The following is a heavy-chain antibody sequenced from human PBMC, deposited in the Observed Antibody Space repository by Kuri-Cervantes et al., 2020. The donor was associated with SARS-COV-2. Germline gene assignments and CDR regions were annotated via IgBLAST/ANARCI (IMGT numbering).Heavy chain of an antibody. Sequence: GSLRLSCAVYGGSFSGYYWSWIRQPPGKGLEWIGEINHSGSTNYNPSLKSRVTISVDTSKNQFSLKLSSVTAADTAVYFCARAVVTGIPFESWGRGIQVTVSS. V-gene: IGHV4-34*01. CDR2: INHSGST. D-gene: IGHD2-21*02. CDR3: ARAVVTGIPFES. CDR1: GGSFSGYY. J-gene: IGHJ4*02.